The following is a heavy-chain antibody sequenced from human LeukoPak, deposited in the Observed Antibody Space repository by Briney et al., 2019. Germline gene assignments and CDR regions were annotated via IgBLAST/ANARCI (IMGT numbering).Heavy chain of an antibody. CDR2: IYSYNDKT. Sequence: ASVKVSCKASGYTFTNNFMHWVRQAPGQGLEWMGWIYSYNDKTTYAQNFQGRVTLTTDTSTTTAYMELKSLRSDDTAVYYCARVNNFNPFDYWGQGTLVTVSS. CDR1: GYTFTNNF. CDR3: ARVNNFNPFDY. V-gene: IGHV1-18*04. J-gene: IGHJ4*02. D-gene: IGHD1-1*01.